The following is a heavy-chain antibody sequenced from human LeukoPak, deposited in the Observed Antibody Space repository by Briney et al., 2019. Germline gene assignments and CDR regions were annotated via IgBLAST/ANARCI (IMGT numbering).Heavy chain of an antibody. CDR2: ISAYNGNT. Sequence: ASVKVSCKASGYIFTSYGISWVRQAPGQGLEWMGWISAYNGNTNYAQKLQGRVTMTTDTSTTTAYMELRSLRSDDTAVYYCARRGSTSDTHYYYYGMDVRGQGTTVTVSS. D-gene: IGHD2-2*01. CDR1: GYIFTSYG. CDR3: ARRGSTSDTHYYYYGMDV. J-gene: IGHJ6*02. V-gene: IGHV1-18*01.